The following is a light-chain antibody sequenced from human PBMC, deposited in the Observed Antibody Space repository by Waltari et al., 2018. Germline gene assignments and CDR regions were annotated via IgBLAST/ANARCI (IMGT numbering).Light chain of an antibody. CDR1: QSLVHSDGNTY. CDR2: KVS. J-gene: IGKJ1*01. CDR3: MQGTHWPPWT. V-gene: IGKV2-30*02. Sequence: DVVMTQSPLSLPVTLGQPASISCRSSQSLVHSDGNTYLSWFQQRPGQSPRRLSYKVSNRDSGVPDRFSGSGSGTDFTLKISRVEAEDVGVYYCMQGTHWPPWTFGQGTKVEIQ.